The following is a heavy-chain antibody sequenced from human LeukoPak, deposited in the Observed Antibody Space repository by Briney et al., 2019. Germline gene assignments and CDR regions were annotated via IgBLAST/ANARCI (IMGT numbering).Heavy chain of an antibody. D-gene: IGHD3-10*01. V-gene: IGHV3-23*01. Sequence: GDTLRLSCAASGFIFSIYGMSWVRQPPGKGLEWVSAISGSGGSTYYADSVEGRFTISRDNSKNTLYLQMNSLRAEDTAVYYCAKATPTYDNDAFDIWGQGTMVTVSS. J-gene: IGHJ3*02. CDR1: GFIFSIYG. CDR2: ISGSGGST. CDR3: AKATPTYDNDAFDI.